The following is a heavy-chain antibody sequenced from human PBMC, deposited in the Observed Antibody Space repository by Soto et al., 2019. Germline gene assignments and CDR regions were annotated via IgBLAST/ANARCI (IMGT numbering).Heavy chain of an antibody. CDR3: AKDITVAGSRWGYYYYYGLDV. Sequence: QVQLVEAGGGVVQPGRSLRLSCAASGFTFSSYGMHCVRQAPGKGLEWVAVISYDGSNKYYADSVKGRLTISRDNSKNTLYLQMNSLRAEDTAVYYCAKDITVAGSRWGYYYYYGLDVWGQGTTVTVSS. D-gene: IGHD6-19*01. CDR2: ISYDGSNK. CDR1: GFTFSSYG. J-gene: IGHJ6*02. V-gene: IGHV3-30*18.